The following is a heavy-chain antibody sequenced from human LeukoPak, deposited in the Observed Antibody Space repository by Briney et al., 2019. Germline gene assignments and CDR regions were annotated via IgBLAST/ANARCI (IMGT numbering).Heavy chain of an antibody. CDR2: MYYSGSI. CDR3: ASLYSGSYDTGSFDYFNY. CDR1: GGSFSGYY. D-gene: IGHD1-26*01. J-gene: IGHJ4*02. V-gene: IGHV4-59*01. Sequence: PSETLSLTCAVYGGSFSGYYWSWLRQPPGKGLEWIGYMYYSGSINYNPSLKSRVTISVDTSKNQFSLKLSSVTAADTAVYYCASLYSGSYDTGSFDYFNYWGQGTLVTVSS.